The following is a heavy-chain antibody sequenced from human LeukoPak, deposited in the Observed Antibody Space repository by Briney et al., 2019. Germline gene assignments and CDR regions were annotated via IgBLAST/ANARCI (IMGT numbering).Heavy chain of an antibody. Sequence: SETLSLTCAVYGGSFSGYYWSWIRQPPGKGLEWIGEINHSGSTNYYPSLKSRVTISVDTSKNQFSLKLSSVTAADTAVYYCAREMILLSPNWFDPWGQGTLVTVSS. V-gene: IGHV4-34*01. J-gene: IGHJ5*02. D-gene: IGHD2-15*01. CDR3: AREMILLSPNWFDP. CDR2: INHSGST. CDR1: GGSFSGYY.